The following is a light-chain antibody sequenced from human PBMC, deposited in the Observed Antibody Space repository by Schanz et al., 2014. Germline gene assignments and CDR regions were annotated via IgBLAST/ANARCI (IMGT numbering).Light chain of an antibody. V-gene: IGKV1-5*01. CDR3: QQYNSYLWT. Sequence: DIQMTQSPSTLSASVGARVTITCRASQSISTLLAWYQQKPGKAPKLLIYDASSLESGVPSRFSGSGSGTEFTLTISSLQPDDFATYYCQQYNSYLWTFGQGTKVEIK. J-gene: IGKJ1*01. CDR1: QSISTL. CDR2: DAS.